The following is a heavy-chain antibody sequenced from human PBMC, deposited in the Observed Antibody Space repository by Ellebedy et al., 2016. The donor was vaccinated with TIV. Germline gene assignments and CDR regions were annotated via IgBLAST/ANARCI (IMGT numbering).Heavy chain of an antibody. CDR1: GGTFSSYA. V-gene: IGHV1-69*04. D-gene: IGHD3-22*01. CDR3: ARYYYDSSGPSGFDY. J-gene: IGHJ4*02. CDR2: IIPILGIA. Sequence: ASVKVSCKASGGTFSSYAISWVRQAPGQGLEWMGRIIPILGIANYAQKFQGRVTITADKSTSTAYMELSSLRSEDTAVYYCARYYYDSSGPSGFDYWGQGTLVTVSS.